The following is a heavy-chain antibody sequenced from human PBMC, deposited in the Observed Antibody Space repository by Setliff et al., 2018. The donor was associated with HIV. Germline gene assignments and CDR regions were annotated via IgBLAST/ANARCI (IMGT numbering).Heavy chain of an antibody. J-gene: IGHJ5*02. CDR3: ARYKWNNWIFGWFDP. CDR1: GYTFSNYA. V-gene: IGHV3-23*01. D-gene: IGHD1-20*01. Sequence: PGGSLRLSCAASGYTFSNYAMTWVRQAPGKGLEWVSGISAGSYTTYYAHSVKGRFTISRDNSKNTLYLQMNSLRAEDTAVYYCARYKWNNWIFGWFDPWGQGTQVTVSS. CDR2: ISAGSYTT.